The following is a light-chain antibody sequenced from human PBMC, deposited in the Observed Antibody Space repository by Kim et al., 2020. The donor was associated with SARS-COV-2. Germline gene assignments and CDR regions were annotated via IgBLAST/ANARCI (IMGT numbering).Light chain of an antibody. Sequence: LGETARITCGGDNSGRKNVRGYQQKQGQAPVLVICSDVDRPAGIPARFSGSNSGNTATLTISRAHAGDEADYYCQVWDSSTPYVFGTGTKVTVL. CDR3: QVWDSSTPYV. CDR1: NSGRKN. V-gene: IGLV3-9*01. CDR2: SDV. J-gene: IGLJ1*01.